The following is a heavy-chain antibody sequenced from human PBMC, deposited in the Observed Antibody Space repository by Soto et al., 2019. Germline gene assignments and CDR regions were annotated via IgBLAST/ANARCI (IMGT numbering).Heavy chain of an antibody. J-gene: IGHJ4*02. CDR3: ARSEYSSSYFDY. Sequence: QVQLVESGGGVVQPGRSLRPSCAASGFTFSSYAMHWVRQAPGKGLEWVAVISYDGSIKYYADSVKGRFTISRDNSKNTLYLQMNSLRAEDTAVYYCARSEYSSSYFDYWGQGTLVTVSS. D-gene: IGHD6-6*01. CDR2: ISYDGSIK. CDR1: GFTFSSYA. V-gene: IGHV3-30-3*01.